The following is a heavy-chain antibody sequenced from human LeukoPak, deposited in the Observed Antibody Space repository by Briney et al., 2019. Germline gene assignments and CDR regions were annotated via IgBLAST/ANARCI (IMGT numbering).Heavy chain of an antibody. CDR2: IKRDGSEK. CDR3: ARLGPASSGWPESFDY. D-gene: IGHD6-19*01. Sequence: GGSLRLSCAVSGFSFSSYWMTWVRQAPGKGLEWVANIKRDGSEKYYVDSVKGRFTISRDNAKNSLDLQMNSLRVEDTAVYYCARLGPASSGWPESFDYWGQGTLVTVSS. J-gene: IGHJ4*02. CDR1: GFSFSSYW. V-gene: IGHV3-7*03.